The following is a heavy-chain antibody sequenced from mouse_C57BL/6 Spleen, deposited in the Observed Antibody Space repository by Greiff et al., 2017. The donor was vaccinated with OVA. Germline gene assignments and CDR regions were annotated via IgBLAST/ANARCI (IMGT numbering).Heavy chain of an antibody. V-gene: IGHV1-81*01. J-gene: IGHJ2*01. CDR2: IYPGSGNT. CDR3: ARGSDPNFDY. Sequence: VQLQQSGAELARPGASVKLSCKASGYTFTSYGISWVKQRTGQGLEWIGEIYPGSGNTYYNEKFKGKATLTADKTSSTAYMELRSLTSEDSAVYYCARGSDPNFDYWGQGTTLTVSS. D-gene: IGHD2-13*01. CDR1: GYTFTSYG.